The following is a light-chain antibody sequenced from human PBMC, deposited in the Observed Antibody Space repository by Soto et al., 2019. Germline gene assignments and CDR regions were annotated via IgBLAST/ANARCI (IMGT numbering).Light chain of an antibody. CDR2: DAS. V-gene: IGKV1-5*01. Sequence: DIQMTQSPSTLSASVGDRVTITCRASQSINIWLAWYQQKAGKAPKLLIYDASTLEKRAPLRFSVGGSGTECTLPISGLQPDDFATYYCQQYNTYSYTLGQGTNLEIK. CDR3: QQYNTYSYT. J-gene: IGKJ2*01. CDR1: QSINIW.